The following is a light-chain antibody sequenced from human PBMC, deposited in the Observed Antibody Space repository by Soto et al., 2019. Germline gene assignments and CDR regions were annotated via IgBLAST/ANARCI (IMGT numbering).Light chain of an antibody. CDR1: QSISVW. J-gene: IGKJ1*01. Sequence: DIQMTQSPSTLSASGGDRVTIXXRASQSISVWLAWYQQKAGKPPNXVIYKASRLESGVPSRFSGSGSETEFTLTISGLQPGDSATYYCQQYKSYSPTFGQGTKVDI. CDR3: QQYKSYSPT. V-gene: IGKV1-5*03. CDR2: KAS.